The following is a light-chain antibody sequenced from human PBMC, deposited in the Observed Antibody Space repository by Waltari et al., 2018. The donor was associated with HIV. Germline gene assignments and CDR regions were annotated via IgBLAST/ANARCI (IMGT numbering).Light chain of an antibody. CDR3: AAWNDSLSGYV. J-gene: IGLJ1*01. CDR2: RNN. Sequence: QSVLTQPPSASGTPGQRVTISCSGSSSNIGRNYVSWYQQLPGTAPKLRIYRNNQRPSGVPDRFSGSKSGTSASLAISGLRSEDEADYYCAAWNDSLSGYVFGTGTKVTV. V-gene: IGLV1-47*01. CDR1: SSNIGRNY.